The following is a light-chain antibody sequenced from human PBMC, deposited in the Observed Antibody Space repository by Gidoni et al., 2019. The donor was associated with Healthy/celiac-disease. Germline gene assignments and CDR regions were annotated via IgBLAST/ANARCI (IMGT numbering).Light chain of an antibody. CDR1: QSVLYSSNNKNY. Sequence: DIVMTHSPDSLAVSLGERATINCKSSQSVLYSSNNKNYLAWYQQKPGQPPKLLIYWASTRESGVPDRFSGSGSGTDFTLTISSLQAEDVAVYYCQQYYSTPSYTFXQXTKLEIK. CDR3: QQYYSTPSYT. CDR2: WAS. V-gene: IGKV4-1*01. J-gene: IGKJ2*01.